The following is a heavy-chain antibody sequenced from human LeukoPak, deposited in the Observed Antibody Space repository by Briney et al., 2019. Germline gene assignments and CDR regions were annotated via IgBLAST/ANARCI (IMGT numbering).Heavy chain of an antibody. CDR3: ARDEQLVYPYKNDILTIPGYYFMDV. CDR1: GYTFINYY. D-gene: IGHD3-9*01. J-gene: IGHJ6*03. CDR2: INPSGGST. V-gene: IGHV1-46*01. Sequence: ASVKVSCKASGYTFINYYMHWVRQAPGQGLEWMGLINPSGGSTTYAQTFQGRVTMTRDTSTSTVYMELSSLRSEDTAVYYCARDEQLVYPYKNDILTIPGYYFMDVWGKGTTVTVSS.